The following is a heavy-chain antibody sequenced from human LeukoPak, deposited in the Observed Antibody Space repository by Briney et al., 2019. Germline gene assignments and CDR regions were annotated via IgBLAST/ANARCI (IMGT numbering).Heavy chain of an antibody. CDR3: ARDRNNWNDGGYYYYYYMDV. J-gene: IGHJ6*03. V-gene: IGHV1-2*02. D-gene: IGHD1-1*01. CDR2: INPNSGGT. CDR1: GYTFTGYY. Sequence: GASVKVSCKASGYTFTGYYMHWVRQAPGQGLEWMRWINPNSGGTNYAQKFQGRVTMTRDTSISTAYMELSRLRSDDTAVYYCARDRNNWNDGGYYYYYYMDVWGKGTTVTVSS.